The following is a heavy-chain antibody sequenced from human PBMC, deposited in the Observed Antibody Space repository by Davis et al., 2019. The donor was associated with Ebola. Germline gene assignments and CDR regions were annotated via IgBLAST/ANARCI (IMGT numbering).Heavy chain of an antibody. CDR2: INAYNGNT. Sequence: ASALVSCKPSAYTFTSYGISWVRSAPGQGPEWMGWINAYNGNTNYAQKLQGSVTMTTDTSTSTAYMELRSLRSDDTAVYYCARDGGMVAATGWFDPWGQGTLVTVSS. V-gene: IGHV1-18*01. D-gene: IGHD2-15*01. CDR3: ARDGGMVAATGWFDP. CDR1: AYTFTSYG. J-gene: IGHJ5*02.